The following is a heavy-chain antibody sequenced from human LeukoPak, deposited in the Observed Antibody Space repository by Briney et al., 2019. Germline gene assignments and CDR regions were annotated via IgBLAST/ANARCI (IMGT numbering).Heavy chain of an antibody. CDR3: ARYYSSGYYSNY. D-gene: IGHD3-22*01. J-gene: IGHJ4*02. Sequence: GGSLRLSCAASGFTFSGYYMSWIRQAPGKGLEWVSYISSSGSTIYYADSVKGRFTISRDNAKNSLYLQMNSLRAEDTAVYYCARYYSSGYYSNYWGQGTLVTVSS. CDR2: ISSSGSTI. V-gene: IGHV3-11*01. CDR1: GFTFSGYY.